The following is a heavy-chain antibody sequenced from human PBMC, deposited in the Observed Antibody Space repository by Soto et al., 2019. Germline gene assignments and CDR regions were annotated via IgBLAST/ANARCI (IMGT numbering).Heavy chain of an antibody. CDR3: ARETYSDYVGYFDP. V-gene: IGHV4-39*07. J-gene: IGHJ5*02. CDR2: IYYSGST. CDR1: GGSISSSSYY. Sequence: XXTLSLPCTVSGGSISSSSYYWGLIRQPPGKGLEWIGSIYYSGSTYYSPSLKSRVIISVDRSKNQFSLKVSSVTDADTAVYYCARETYSDYVGYFDPWGQGTLVTVSS. D-gene: IGHD4-17*01.